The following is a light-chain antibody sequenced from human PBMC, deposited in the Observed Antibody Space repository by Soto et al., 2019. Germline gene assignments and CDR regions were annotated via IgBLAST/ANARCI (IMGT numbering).Light chain of an antibody. CDR1: SSNIGAGYD. J-gene: IGLJ2*01. V-gene: IGLV1-40*01. CDR3: QSYDSSLSGYVV. CDR2: GNS. Sequence: QSVLTQSPSVSGAPGQRVTISCTGSSSNIGAGYDVHWYQQVPGTAPKLLIYGNSNRPSGVPDRFSGSKSGTSASLAITGLQAEDEADYYCQSYDSSLSGYVVFGGGTKVTVL.